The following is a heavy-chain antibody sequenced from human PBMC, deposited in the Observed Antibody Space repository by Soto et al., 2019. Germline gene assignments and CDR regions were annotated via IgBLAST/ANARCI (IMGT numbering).Heavy chain of an antibody. CDR3: GYCSGGSCYDAFDI. CDR1: GGSISSSSYY. V-gene: IGHV4-39*01. J-gene: IGHJ3*02. CDR2: IYYSGST. D-gene: IGHD2-15*01. Sequence: SETLSLTCTVSGGSISSSSYYWGWIRQPPGKGLEWIGSIYYSGSTYYNPSLKSRVTISVDTSKNQFSLKLSSVTAADTAVYYCGYCSGGSCYDAFDIWGQGTMVTVSS.